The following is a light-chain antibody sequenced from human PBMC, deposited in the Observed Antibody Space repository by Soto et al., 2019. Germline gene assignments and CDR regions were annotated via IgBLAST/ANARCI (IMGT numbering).Light chain of an antibody. CDR3: SSYTSISTVV. J-gene: IGLJ2*01. Sequence: QSALTQPASVSGSPGQSITISCTGTSSDVGGYNYVSWYQQNPGKAPKLMIYDVSNRPSGVSNRFSGSKSGNTASLTISGLQAEDEAAYYCSSYTSISTVVFGGGTKLTVL. CDR1: SSDVGGYNY. V-gene: IGLV2-14*01. CDR2: DVS.